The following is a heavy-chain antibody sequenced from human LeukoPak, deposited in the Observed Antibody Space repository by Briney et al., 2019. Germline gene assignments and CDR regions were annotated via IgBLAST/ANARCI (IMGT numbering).Heavy chain of an antibody. CDR2: IYYSGTT. CDR1: GYSISSGYY. D-gene: IGHD2-2*01. V-gene: IGHV4-38-2*02. Sequence: SETLSLTCSVSGYSISSGYYWGWIRQPPGGGLEWIASIYYSGTTYYKSSLKSRVTISIERTKNQFYLNLRSLTAADTALYFCARVYSSTHNWFDTWGQGTQVTVSS. CDR3: ARVYSSTHNWFDT. J-gene: IGHJ5*02.